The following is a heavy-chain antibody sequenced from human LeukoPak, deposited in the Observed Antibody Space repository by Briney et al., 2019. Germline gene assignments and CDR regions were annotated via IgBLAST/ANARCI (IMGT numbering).Heavy chain of an antibody. V-gene: IGHV4-30-4*01. CDR3: ARAPSYGYDY. CDR1: GFTFSSYA. CDR2: IYYSGST. Sequence: LRLSCTASGFTFSSYAMSWIRQPPGKGLEWIGYIYYSGSTYYNPSLKSRVTISVDTSKNQFSLKLSSVTAADTAVYYCARAPSYGYDYWGQGTLVTVSS. D-gene: IGHD5-18*01. J-gene: IGHJ4*02.